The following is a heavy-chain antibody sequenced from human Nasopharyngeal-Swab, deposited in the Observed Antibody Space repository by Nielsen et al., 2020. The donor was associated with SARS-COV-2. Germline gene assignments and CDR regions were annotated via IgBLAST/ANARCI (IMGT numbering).Heavy chain of an antibody. Sequence: ASVKVSCKASGYTFTSYGISWVRPAPGQGLEWMGWISAYNGNTNYAQKLQGRVTMTTDTSTSTAYMELRSLRSDDTAVYYCARVSNVEYSSMTYYYYGMDVWGQGTTVTVSS. CDR1: GYTFTSYG. J-gene: IGHJ6*02. V-gene: IGHV1-18*04. CDR3: ARVSNVEYSSMTYYYYGMDV. D-gene: IGHD6-6*01. CDR2: ISAYNGNT.